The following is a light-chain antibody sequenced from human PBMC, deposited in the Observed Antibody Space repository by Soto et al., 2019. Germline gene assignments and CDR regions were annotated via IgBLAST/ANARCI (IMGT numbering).Light chain of an antibody. CDR3: QQYDNWPRT. Sequence: EIVLTQSPGTLSLSPGERATLSCRASRSVSSNLAWYQQKPGQAPRLLMYGASTRATGIPARFSGSGSGTEFTLTISSLQSEDFAVYYCQQYDNWPRTFGQGTKVDIK. J-gene: IGKJ1*01. CDR2: GAS. V-gene: IGKV3-15*01. CDR1: RSVSSN.